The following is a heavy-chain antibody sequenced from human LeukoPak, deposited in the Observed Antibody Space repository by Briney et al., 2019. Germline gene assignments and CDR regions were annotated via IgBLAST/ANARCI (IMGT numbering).Heavy chain of an antibody. D-gene: IGHD2-2*01. CDR1: GVSFSGYY. CDR2: INHSGST. J-gene: IGHJ6*04. V-gene: IGHV4-34*01. CDR3: ARGPGYCSSTSCYVSYYYYYGMDV. Sequence: SETLSLTCAVYGVSFSGYYWSWVRQPPGKGLEWLGEINHSGSTNYNPSLKSRLTISVDTSNNQFSLKLSSVTAADTAVYYCARGPGYCSSTSCYVSYYYYYGMDVWGKGTTVTVSS.